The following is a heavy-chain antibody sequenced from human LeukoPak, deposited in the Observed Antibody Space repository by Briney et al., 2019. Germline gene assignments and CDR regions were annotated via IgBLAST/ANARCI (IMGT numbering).Heavy chain of an antibody. CDR3: ARHSRSAYSGYENAFDI. CDR2: VYYSTNT. V-gene: IGHV4-39*01. J-gene: IGHJ3*02. CDR1: GDSISSSSYY. D-gene: IGHD5-12*01. Sequence: SETLCLTCTVSGDSISSSSYYWDWIRQPPGKGLEWIGNVYYSTNTYYNPSLKSRVTISVDTSKNQFSLKLSSVTAADTVIYYCARHSRSAYSGYENAFDIWGQGTVVTVSS.